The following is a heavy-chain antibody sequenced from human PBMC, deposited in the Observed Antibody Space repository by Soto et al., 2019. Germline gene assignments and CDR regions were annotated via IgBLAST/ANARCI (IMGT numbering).Heavy chain of an antibody. CDR3: ARSLTEGYCTITGCYTRPLYGMDV. V-gene: IGHV1-18*01. CDR2: ISASNGNT. J-gene: IGHJ6*02. CDR1: GYTFTSYG. D-gene: IGHD2-2*02. Sequence: QVQLVQSGAEVKNSGASVKVSCKASGYTFTSYGFSWVRQAPGQGLEWMGWISASNGNTNYAQKLQGRVTMTTDTSTGTAYMELRSLRSDDTATYYCARSLTEGYCTITGCYTRPLYGMDVWGQGTTVTVSS.